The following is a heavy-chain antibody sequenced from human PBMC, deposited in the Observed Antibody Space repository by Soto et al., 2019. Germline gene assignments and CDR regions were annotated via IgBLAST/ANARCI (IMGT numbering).Heavy chain of an antibody. V-gene: IGHV1-18*01. CDR2: ISAYNGNT. D-gene: IGHD2-2*01. Sequence: GASVKVSCKASGYTFTSYGISWVRQAPGQGLEWMGWISAYNGNTNYAQKLQGRVTMTTDTSTSTAYMGLRSLRSDDTAVYYCARGDEYCSSTSCYFWFDPWGQEPLVTVS. J-gene: IGHJ5*02. CDR3: ARGDEYCSSTSCYFWFDP. CDR1: GYTFTSYG.